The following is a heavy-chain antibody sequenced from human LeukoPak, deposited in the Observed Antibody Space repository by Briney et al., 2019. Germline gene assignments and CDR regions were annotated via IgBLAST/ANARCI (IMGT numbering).Heavy chain of an antibody. D-gene: IGHD2-15*01. Sequence: PSETLSLTCTVSGGSISSYYWSWIRQPPGKGLEWIGYIYYSGSTNYNPSLKSRVTISVDTSKNQFSLKLSSVTAADTAVYYCATSMRYCSGGRSYSPFQHWGQGTLVTVSS. CDR1: GGSISSYY. V-gene: IGHV4-59*01. CDR3: ATSMRYCSGGRSYSPFQH. CDR2: IYYSGST. J-gene: IGHJ1*01.